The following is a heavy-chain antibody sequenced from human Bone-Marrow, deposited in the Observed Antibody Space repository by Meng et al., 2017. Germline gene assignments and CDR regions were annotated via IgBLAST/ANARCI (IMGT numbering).Heavy chain of an antibody. V-gene: IGHV4-59*01. J-gene: IGHJ4*02. D-gene: IGHD5-18*01. Sequence: GSLRLSCTVSGGSTSSYYWSWIRQPPGKGLEWIGYIYYSGSTNYNPSLKSRVTISVDTSKNQFSLKLSSVTAADTAVYYCARAEVDTAMVYSFDYWGQGTLVTVSS. CDR2: IYYSGST. CDR3: ARAEVDTAMVYSFDY. CDR1: GGSTSSYY.